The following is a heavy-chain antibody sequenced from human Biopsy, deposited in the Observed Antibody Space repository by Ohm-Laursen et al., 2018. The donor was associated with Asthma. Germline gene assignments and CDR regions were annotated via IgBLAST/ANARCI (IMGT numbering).Heavy chain of an antibody. J-gene: IGHJ4*02. CDR1: GGSINIGDYY. D-gene: IGHD2-21*02. CDR2: LHYSGSPYYT. CDR3: ARGVDRVTGLLDHFDS. Sequence: SDTLSLTCTVSGGSINIGDYYWGWIRQSPGKGLEWIGSLHYSGSPYYTFYNPSLESRVTISIDASKNQFSLKLTSVTAADTAVYYCARGVDRVTGLLDHFDSWGQGTLVTVSS. V-gene: IGHV4-39*07.